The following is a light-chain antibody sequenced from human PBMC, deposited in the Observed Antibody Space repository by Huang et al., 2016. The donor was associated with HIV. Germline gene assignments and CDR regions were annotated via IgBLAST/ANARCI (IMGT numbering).Light chain of an antibody. CDR1: QSVSSSY. CDR2: GAS. Sequence: EIVLTQSPGTLSLSPGERATLSCRASQSVSSSYLAWYQQKPGQAPRLLSYGASSRATGIPDRFSGSGSGTDFTLTISRLEPEDLAVYYCQQYGSSPGTFGQGTKLEIK. J-gene: IGKJ2*01. V-gene: IGKV3-20*01. CDR3: QQYGSSPGT.